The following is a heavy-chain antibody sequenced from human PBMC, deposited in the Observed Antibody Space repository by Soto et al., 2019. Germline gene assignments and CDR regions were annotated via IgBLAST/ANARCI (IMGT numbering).Heavy chain of an antibody. Sequence: PSETLSLTCTVSGGSISSYYWSWIRQPPGKGLEWIGYIYYSGSTNYNPSLKSRVTISVDTSKNQFSLKLSSVTAADTAVYYCARGYLDWLLYWDYWGQGTLVTVSS. CDR2: IYYSGST. CDR3: ARGYLDWLLYWDY. CDR1: GGSISSYY. V-gene: IGHV4-59*08. D-gene: IGHD3-9*01. J-gene: IGHJ4*02.